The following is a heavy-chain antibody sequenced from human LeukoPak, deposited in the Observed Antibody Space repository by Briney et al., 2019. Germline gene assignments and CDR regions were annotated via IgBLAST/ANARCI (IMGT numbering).Heavy chain of an antibody. CDR2: ISSNGGST. V-gene: IGHV3-64D*09. CDR1: VFTFCNYV. D-gene: IGHD2-15*01. CDR3: VKGLGIRAARLDY. Sequence: GGSLSLSCSASVFTFCNYVMHCVRQTPGKGVEYVSVISSNGGSTFYAHSVKVRFTNPRVSSRNTLYLQISSLRAEDPAVYYCVKGLGIRAARLDYWGERTLLTVSS. J-gene: IGHJ4*02.